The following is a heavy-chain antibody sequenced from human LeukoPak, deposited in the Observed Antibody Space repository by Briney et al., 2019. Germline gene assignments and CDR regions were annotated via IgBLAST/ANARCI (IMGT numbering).Heavy chain of an antibody. CDR1: GFTFSSSW. J-gene: IGHJ3*01. CDR3: ARPPDSLANAYDV. V-gene: IGHV3-74*01. CDR2: MNTDGRDT. Sequence: GGSLRLSCAASGFTFSSSWMHWVRQAPGRGLVWVSRMNTDGRDTTYADSVKGRFTISRDNAKNTLYLQMNSLRAEDTAVYYCARPPDSLANAYDVWGQGTMVTVSS. D-gene: IGHD3-22*01.